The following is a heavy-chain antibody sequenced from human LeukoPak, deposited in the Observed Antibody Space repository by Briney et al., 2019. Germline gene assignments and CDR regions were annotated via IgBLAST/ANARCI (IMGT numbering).Heavy chain of an antibody. CDR3: APDLSTYHDDSGEDY. CDR2: ISSSSTYI. J-gene: IGHJ4*02. D-gene: IGHD3-22*01. V-gene: IGHV3-21*06. CDR1: GFTFSPYT. Sequence: PGGSLRLSCVASGFTFSPYTMNWVRQAPGKGLEWVASISSSSTYIYYAHSVKGRFTISRDNAKSSLFLQMNSLRAEDTAVYYCAPDLSTYHDDSGEDYWGQGTLVTVSS.